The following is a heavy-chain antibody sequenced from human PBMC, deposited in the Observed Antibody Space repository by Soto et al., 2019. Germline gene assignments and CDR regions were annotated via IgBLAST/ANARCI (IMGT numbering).Heavy chain of an antibody. Sequence: QITLKESGPTLVKPTQTLTLTCTFSGFSLSITRVAVGWIRQPPGKALEWLALIYWDDDKRSSPFLKSSLTIPKDTSKNQVVLTMTNLDPVDTATYYCSHIVVAGLGYYFDYWGQGTLVTVSS. D-gene: IGHD6-19*01. CDR2: IYWDDDK. V-gene: IGHV2-5*02. CDR1: GFSLSITRVA. J-gene: IGHJ4*02. CDR3: SHIVVAGLGYYFDY.